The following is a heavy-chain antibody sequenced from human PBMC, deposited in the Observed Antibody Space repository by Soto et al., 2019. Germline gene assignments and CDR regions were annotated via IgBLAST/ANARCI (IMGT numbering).Heavy chain of an antibody. CDR1: GFTFSGSA. CDR3: TRLGFLEWLLAPGNYYYMDV. V-gene: IGHV3-73*01. D-gene: IGHD3-3*01. CDR2: IRSKANSYAT. J-gene: IGHJ6*03. Sequence: GGSLRLSCAASGFTFSGSAMHWVRQASGKGLEWVGRIRSKANSYATAYAASVKGRFTISRDDSKNTAYLQMNSLKTEDTAVYYCTRLGFLEWLLAPGNYYYMDVWGKGTTVTVSS.